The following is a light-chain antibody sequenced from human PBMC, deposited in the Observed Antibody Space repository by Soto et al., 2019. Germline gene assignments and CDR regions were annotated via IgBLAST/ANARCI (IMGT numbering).Light chain of an antibody. CDR3: QQYNNWPPWT. Sequence: EIVMTQSPATLSVSPGERATLSCRASQSIGNSLAWYQQKPGQAPRLLIYGASTSATGIPAWFSGSGSGTEFTLTISSLQSEDFADYYCQQYNNWPPWTFGQGTKVEVK. CDR2: GAS. CDR1: QSIGNS. V-gene: IGKV3-15*01. J-gene: IGKJ1*01.